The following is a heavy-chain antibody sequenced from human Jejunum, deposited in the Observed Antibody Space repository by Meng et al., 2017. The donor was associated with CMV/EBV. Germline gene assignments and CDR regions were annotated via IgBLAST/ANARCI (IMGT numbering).Heavy chain of an antibody. J-gene: IGHJ6*02. V-gene: IGHV3-23*01. Sequence: GFTFTNHAVSRIRQAPGKGMEWVSLISSRGSAAYNADSVKGQFTISRDNSKNTLFLQMNSLRAEDTAVYYCAKPKEYTKWHGMDVWGQGTTVTVSS. CDR3: AKPKEYTKWHGMDV. CDR2: ISSRGSAA. D-gene: IGHD2-8*01. CDR1: GFTFTNHA.